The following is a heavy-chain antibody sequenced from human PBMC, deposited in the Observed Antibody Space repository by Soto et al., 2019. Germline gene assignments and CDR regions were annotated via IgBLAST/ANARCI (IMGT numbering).Heavy chain of an antibody. Sequence: ASVKVSCKASGGTFSSYAISWVRQAPGQGLEWMGGIIPIFGTANYAQKFQGRVTITADESTSTAYMELSSLRSEDTAVYYCATSGSGRSRIMDYWGQGTLVTSPQ. CDR2: IIPIFGTA. D-gene: IGHD1-26*01. V-gene: IGHV1-69*13. CDR1: GGTFSSYA. CDR3: ATSGSGRSRIMDY. J-gene: IGHJ4*02.